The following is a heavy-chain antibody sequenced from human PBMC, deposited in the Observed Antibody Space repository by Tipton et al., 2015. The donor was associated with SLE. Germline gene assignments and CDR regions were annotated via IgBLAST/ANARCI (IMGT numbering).Heavy chain of an antibody. Sequence: TLSLTCRVSGYSITSGYYWAWIRPPPGKGLEWIGSIYGSGNSYYNPSLRSRVTISVDTSKNQFSLNLSSVTAADTAVYYCARDPPSSYYYGMDVWGQGTTVTVSS. J-gene: IGHJ6*02. CDR3: ARDPPSSYYYGMDV. CDR1: GYSITSGYY. D-gene: IGHD3-16*01. V-gene: IGHV4-38-2*02. CDR2: IYGSGNS.